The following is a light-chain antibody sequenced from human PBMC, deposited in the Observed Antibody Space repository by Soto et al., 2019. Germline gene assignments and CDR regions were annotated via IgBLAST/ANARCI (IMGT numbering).Light chain of an antibody. J-gene: IGKJ1*01. CDR3: QQYNSYSPT. CDR2: KAS. Sequence: DIQMTQSPSSLSAPVGNRVTITCRASQSISVWLAWYQQKAGKAPNLLIYKASRLESGAPSRFSGSGSEIEFTLTISGLQPGDSATYYCQQYNSYSPTFGQGTKVDIK. CDR1: QSISVW. V-gene: IGKV1-5*03.